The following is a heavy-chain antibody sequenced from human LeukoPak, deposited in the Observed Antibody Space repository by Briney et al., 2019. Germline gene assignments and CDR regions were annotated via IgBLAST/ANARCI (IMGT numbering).Heavy chain of an antibody. CDR2: INSDGSST. Sequence: GCLRLSCAASGVSSTIYWMHWGRHAPGKGLVWVSRINSDGSSTSYADSVKGRFTISRDNAKNTLYLQMNSLRAEDTAVYYCASCSMSKIRNGMDVWGEGTTVTVSS. CDR1: GVSSTIYW. V-gene: IGHV3-74*01. CDR3: ASCSMSKIRNGMDV. J-gene: IGHJ6*04. D-gene: IGHD2/OR15-2a*01.